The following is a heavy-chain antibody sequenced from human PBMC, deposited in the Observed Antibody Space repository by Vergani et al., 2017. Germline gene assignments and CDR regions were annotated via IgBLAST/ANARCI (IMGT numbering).Heavy chain of an antibody. CDR3: ARDSSSGSYGVRY. CDR1: GGSVSSGSYY. J-gene: IGHJ4*02. V-gene: IGHV4-61*01. CDR2: IYYSGST. Sequence: QVQLQESAPGLVKPSETLSLPCTVSGGSVSSGSYYWSWIRQPPGKRLEWIGYIYYSGSTNYNPSLKRRVTISVDTSKNQFSLKLSSVTAADTAVYYCARDSSSGSYGVRYWGQGTLVTVSS. D-gene: IGHD1-26*01.